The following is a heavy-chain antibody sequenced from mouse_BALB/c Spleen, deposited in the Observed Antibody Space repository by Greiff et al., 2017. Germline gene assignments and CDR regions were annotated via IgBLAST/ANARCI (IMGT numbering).Heavy chain of an antibody. V-gene: IGHV5-4*02. CDR1: GFTFSDYY. J-gene: IGHJ3*01. Sequence: EVKLVESGGGLVKPGGSLKLSCAASGFTFSDYYMYWVRQTPEKRLEWVATISDGGSYTYYPDSVKGRFTISRDNAKNNLYLQMSSLKSEDTAMYYCARGGYGNSWFAYWGQGTLVTVSA. CDR2: ISDGGSYT. CDR3: ARGGYGNSWFAY. D-gene: IGHD2-10*02.